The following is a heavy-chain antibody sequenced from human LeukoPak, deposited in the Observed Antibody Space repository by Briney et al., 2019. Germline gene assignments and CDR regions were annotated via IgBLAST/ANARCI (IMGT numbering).Heavy chain of an antibody. CDR2: IYHSEST. J-gene: IGHJ4*02. V-gene: IGHV4-59*08. CDR1: GGSISSSY. Sequence: PSETLSLTCTVSGGSISSSYCSWIRQPPGKGLEWIGYIYHSESTNYNPSLKSRVTISVDKSKNQFSLKLSSVTAADTAVYYCARQAGGTSGPFDYWGQGTLVTVSS. CDR3: ARQAGGTSGPFDY. D-gene: IGHD4-23*01.